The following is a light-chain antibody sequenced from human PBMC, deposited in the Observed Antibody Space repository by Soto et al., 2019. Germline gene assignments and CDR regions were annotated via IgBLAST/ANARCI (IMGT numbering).Light chain of an antibody. Sequence: EIVLTQSPGTLTLPSGERATLSCRASQSISGTYLAWYQQKPGQAPRLLIYDASNRATGIPARFSGSGSGTDFTLTISSLEPEDFAVYYCQQRSNWPPITFGQGTRLEI. J-gene: IGKJ5*01. V-gene: IGKV3-11*01. CDR1: QSISGTY. CDR2: DAS. CDR3: QQRSNWPPIT.